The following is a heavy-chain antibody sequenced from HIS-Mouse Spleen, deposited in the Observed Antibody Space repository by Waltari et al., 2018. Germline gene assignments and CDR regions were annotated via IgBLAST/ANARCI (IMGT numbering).Heavy chain of an antibody. J-gene: IGHJ4*02. V-gene: IGHV3-30*04. Sequence: QVQLVESGGGVVQPGRSLRLSCAASGFTFSSYAMHWVRQAPGKGLEWVAVISYDGSNKYYADSVKGRFTSSRDNSKNTLYLQMNSLRAEDTAVYYCARAGLVRGYYFDYWGQGTLVTVSS. D-gene: IGHD6-13*01. CDR2: ISYDGSNK. CDR1: GFTFSSYA. CDR3: ARAGLVRGYYFDY.